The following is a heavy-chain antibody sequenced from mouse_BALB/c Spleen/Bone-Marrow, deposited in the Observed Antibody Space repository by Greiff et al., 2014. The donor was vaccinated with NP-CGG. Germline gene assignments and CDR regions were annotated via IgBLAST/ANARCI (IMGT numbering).Heavy chain of an antibody. CDR2: IWSGGST. CDR1: GFSFTTYG. D-gene: IGHD3-1*01. J-gene: IGHJ2*01. CDR3: ARNHRGYYFDY. Sequence: QVQLQQSGPGLVQPSQSLSITCTVSGFSFTTYGVHWVRQSPGKGLEWLGVIWSGGSTDYNAAFISRLSISKDNSKSQVFFKMNGLQANDTAIYYCARNHRGYYFDYWGQGTTLTVSS. V-gene: IGHV2-2*02.